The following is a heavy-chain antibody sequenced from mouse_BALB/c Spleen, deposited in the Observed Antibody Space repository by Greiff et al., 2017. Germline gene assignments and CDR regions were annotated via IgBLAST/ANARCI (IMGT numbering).Heavy chain of an antibody. CDR1: GYTFTSYY. D-gene: IGHD1-2*01. CDR3: TRGDAEGYGNY. J-gene: IGHJ2*01. CDR2: INPSNGGT. V-gene: IGHV1S81*02. Sequence: QVQLKQSGAELVKPGASVKLSCKASGYTFTSYYMYWVKQRPGQGLEWIGEINPSNGGTNFNEKFKSKATLTVDKSSSTAYMQLSSLTSEDSAVYYCTRGDAEGYGNYWGQGTTLTVSS.